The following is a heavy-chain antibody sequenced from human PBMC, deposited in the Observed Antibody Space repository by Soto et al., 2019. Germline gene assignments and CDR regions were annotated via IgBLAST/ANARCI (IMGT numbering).Heavy chain of an antibody. CDR2: ISSNGVGT. J-gene: IGHJ6*03. CDR3: ARRALPDFYYMGE. V-gene: IGHV3-64*01. CDR1: GFTLSGYA. Sequence: GGSLRLSCAASGFTLSGYAMDWVRQAPGQGLEYVSGISSNGVGTYYANSVQGRFTIFRYNSKNTVYLQMGSLRPEDMAVYYCARRALPDFYYMGEWGKGTRVTVAS.